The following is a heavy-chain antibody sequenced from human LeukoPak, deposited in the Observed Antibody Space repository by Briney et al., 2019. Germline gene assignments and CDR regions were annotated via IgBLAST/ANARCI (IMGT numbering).Heavy chain of an antibody. CDR2: IIPILGIA. V-gene: IGHV1-69*02. CDR1: GGTFSSYT. Sequence: SVKVSCKASGGTFSSYTISWVRQAPGQGLEWMGRIIPILGIANYAQKFQGRVTITADKSTSTAYMELSSLRSEDTAVYYCARGKDGYNPGDYWGQGTLVAVSS. J-gene: IGHJ4*02. CDR3: ARGKDGYNPGDY. D-gene: IGHD5-24*01.